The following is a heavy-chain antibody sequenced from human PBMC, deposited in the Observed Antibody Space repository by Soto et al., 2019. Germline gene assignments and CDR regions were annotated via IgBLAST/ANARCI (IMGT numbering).Heavy chain of an antibody. Sequence: EVQLLESGGGLVQPGGSLRLSCAASGFTFSSYAMSWVRQAPGKGLEWVSAISGSGGSTYYADSVKGRFTISRDNSKNTLYLQMNSLRAEDTAVYYCAKEGTVVVVALPPLWYFDYWGQGTLVTVSS. D-gene: IGHD2-15*01. CDR2: ISGSGGST. V-gene: IGHV3-23*01. CDR1: GFTFSSYA. CDR3: AKEGTVVVVALPPLWYFDY. J-gene: IGHJ4*02.